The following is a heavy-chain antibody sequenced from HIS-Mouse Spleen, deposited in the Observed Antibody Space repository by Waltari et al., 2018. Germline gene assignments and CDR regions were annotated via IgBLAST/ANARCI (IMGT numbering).Heavy chain of an antibody. Sequence: QVQLVQSGAEVKKPGASVKVSCKASGYTFTGYFMHWVRQAPGQRLEWLGWINPNRGGTNYAQKFQGRVTMTRETSISTAYMELSRLRSDDTAVYYCARVSSGGSDFDYWGQGTLVTVSS. CDR3: ARVSSGGSDFDY. D-gene: IGHD3-16*01. CDR1: GYTFTGYF. V-gene: IGHV1-2*02. J-gene: IGHJ4*02. CDR2: INPNRGGT.